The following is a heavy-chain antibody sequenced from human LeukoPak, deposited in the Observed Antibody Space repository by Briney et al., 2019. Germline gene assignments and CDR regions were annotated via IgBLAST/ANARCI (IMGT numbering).Heavy chain of an antibody. Sequence: SVKVSCKASGGTFSTYAISWVRQAPGQGLEWMGGIIPIFGTANYAQKFQGRVTITTDESTSTAYMELSSLRSEDTAVYYCARGESSGRKDYYYMDVWGKGTTVTVSS. V-gene: IGHV1-69*05. CDR1: GGTFSTYA. D-gene: IGHD6-25*01. J-gene: IGHJ6*03. CDR3: ARGESSGRKDYYYMDV. CDR2: IIPIFGTA.